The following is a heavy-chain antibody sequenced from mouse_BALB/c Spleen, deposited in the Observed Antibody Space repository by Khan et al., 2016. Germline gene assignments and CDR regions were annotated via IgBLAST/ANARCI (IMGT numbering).Heavy chain of an antibody. D-gene: IGHD2-14*01. Sequence: QVQLQQPGAELVKPGASVKMSCKASGYTFTSYNMHWVKQTPGQGLEWIGAIYPGNGDTSYNQKFKGKATLTADKSSSTAYMQLSSLTSEDSAVYYSARQGNYFYYWGQGSTLTVSS. J-gene: IGHJ2*01. V-gene: IGHV1-12*01. CDR2: IYPGNGDT. CDR1: GYTFTSYN. CDR3: ARQGNYFYY.